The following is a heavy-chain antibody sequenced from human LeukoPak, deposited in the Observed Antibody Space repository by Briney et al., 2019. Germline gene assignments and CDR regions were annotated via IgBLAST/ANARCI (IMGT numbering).Heavy chain of an antibody. D-gene: IGHD3-9*01. V-gene: IGHV3-49*04. Sequence: PGRSLRLSCTAPGFTFGDYAMSWVRQAPGKGLEWVGFIRSKAYGGTTEYAASVKGRFTISRDDSKSIAYLQMNSLKTEDTAVYYCTRVGSDFDWLLYGALDYWGQGTLVTVSS. CDR3: TRVGSDFDWLLYGALDY. J-gene: IGHJ4*02. CDR1: GFTFGDYA. CDR2: IRSKAYGGTT.